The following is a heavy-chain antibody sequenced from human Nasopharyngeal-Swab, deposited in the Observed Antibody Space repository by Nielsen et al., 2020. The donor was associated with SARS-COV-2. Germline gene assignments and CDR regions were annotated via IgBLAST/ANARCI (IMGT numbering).Heavy chain of an antibody. Sequence: SETLSLICTVSGGSISSSSYYWGWIRQPPGKGLEWIGSIYYSGSTYYNPSLKSRVTISVDTSKNQFSLKLSSVTAADTAVYYCARDDGPDYYGSGSHDYWGQGTLVTVSS. V-gene: IGHV4-39*07. CDR3: ARDDGPDYYGSGSHDY. J-gene: IGHJ4*02. CDR2: IYYSGST. CDR1: GGSISSSSYY. D-gene: IGHD3-10*01.